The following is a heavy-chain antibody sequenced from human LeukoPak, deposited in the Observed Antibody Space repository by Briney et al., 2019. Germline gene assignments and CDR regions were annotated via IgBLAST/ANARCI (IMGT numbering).Heavy chain of an antibody. D-gene: IGHD3-22*01. J-gene: IGHJ4*02. V-gene: IGHV3-48*03. CDR1: GFTFSSYE. CDR3: ARDHYYDSSGYPLPLDY. CDR2: ISSSGSTI. Sequence: QPGGSLRLSCAASGFTFSSYEMNWVRQAPGKGLEWVSYISSSGSTIYYADSVKGRFTISRDNSKNTLYLQMNSLRAEDTAVYYCARDHYYDSSGYPLPLDYWGQGTLVTVSS.